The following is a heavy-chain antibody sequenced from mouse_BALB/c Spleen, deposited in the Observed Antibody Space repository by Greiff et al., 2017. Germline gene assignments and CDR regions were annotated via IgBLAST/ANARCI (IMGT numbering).Heavy chain of an antibody. CDR2: IWAGGST. CDR1: GFSLTSYG. J-gene: IGHJ4*01. Sequence: VKLMESGPGLVAPSQSLSITCTVSGFSLTSYGVHWVRQPPGKGLEWLGVIWAGGSTNYNSALMSRLSISKDNSKSQVFLKMNSLQTDDTAMYYCARDQGYGNYYYYAMDYWGQGTSVTVSS. CDR3: ARDQGYGNYYYYAMDY. D-gene: IGHD2-1*01. V-gene: IGHV2-9*02.